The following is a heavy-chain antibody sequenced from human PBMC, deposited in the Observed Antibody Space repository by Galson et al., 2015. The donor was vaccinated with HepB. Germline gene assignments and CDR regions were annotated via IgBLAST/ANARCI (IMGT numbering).Heavy chain of an antibody. CDR1: GFTFNSYA. J-gene: IGHJ4*02. CDR2: ISVSGTYT. D-gene: IGHD7-27*01. CDR3: AKRALGTATTSYYFDY. V-gene: IGHV3-23*01. Sequence: SLRLSCAASGFTFNSYAMSWVRRAPGKGLERVSAISVSGTYTYYADSVKGRFTISRDDSKNTLYLQMNSLRAEDTAIYYCAKRALGTATTSYYFDYWGQGTLVTVSS.